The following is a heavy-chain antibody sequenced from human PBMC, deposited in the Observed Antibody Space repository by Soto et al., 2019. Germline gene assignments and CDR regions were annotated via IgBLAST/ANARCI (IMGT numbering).Heavy chain of an antibody. Sequence: SETLSLTCTVSGDSINNGGYLWSWIRQHPGKGLEWIGNIYNDGSTYYNPSLKSRVAIAIDTPRNRFSLDLTSVTVADTAVYYCTRGFDLWGQGTLVTVSS. CDR1: GDSINNGGYL. CDR3: TRGFDL. V-gene: IGHV4-31*03. J-gene: IGHJ5*02. CDR2: IYNDGST.